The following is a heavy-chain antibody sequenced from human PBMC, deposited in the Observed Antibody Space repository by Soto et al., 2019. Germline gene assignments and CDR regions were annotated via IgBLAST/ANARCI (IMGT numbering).Heavy chain of an antibody. D-gene: IGHD5-18*01. CDR2: ISAYNGNT. Sequence: ASVKVSCKASGYTFTSYGISWVRQAPGQGLEWMGWISAYNGNTNYAQELQGRVTMTTDTSTSTAYMELRSLRSDDTAVYYCARDRRSGYSYGEADYWGQGTLVTVSS. CDR3: ARDRRSGYSYGEADY. J-gene: IGHJ4*02. CDR1: GYTFTSYG. V-gene: IGHV1-18*01.